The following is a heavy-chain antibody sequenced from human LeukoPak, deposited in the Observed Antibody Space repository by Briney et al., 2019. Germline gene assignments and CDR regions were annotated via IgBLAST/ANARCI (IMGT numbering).Heavy chain of an antibody. V-gene: IGHV1-2*02. Sequence: ASVKVSCKTSGYTFTGYYMHWVRQAPGQGLEWMGWINPNTGVTNYAQKFQGRVTLTRDTSIITAYMELTRLRSDDTAMYYCARDRTTVTTGYYGMDVWGQGTTLTVSS. D-gene: IGHD4-17*01. CDR1: GYTFTGYY. CDR2: INPNTGVT. J-gene: IGHJ6*02. CDR3: ARDRTTVTTGYYGMDV.